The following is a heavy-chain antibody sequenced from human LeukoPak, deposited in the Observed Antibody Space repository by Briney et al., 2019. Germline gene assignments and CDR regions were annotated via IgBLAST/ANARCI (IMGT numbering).Heavy chain of an antibody. V-gene: IGHV2-5*02. CDR1: GFSLTTTGVG. CDR3: ALVVVVPATRLSYYFDF. CDR2: IYWDDDR. J-gene: IGHJ4*02. D-gene: IGHD2-2*01. Sequence: ESGPTLVNPTQTLTLTCTFSGFSLTTTGVGVGWIRQPPGKALEWLALIYWDDDRRYSPSLKSRLTITKDASNNHVVLTLTNTDPVDTATYYCALVVVVPATRLSYYFDFWGQGTLVTVSS.